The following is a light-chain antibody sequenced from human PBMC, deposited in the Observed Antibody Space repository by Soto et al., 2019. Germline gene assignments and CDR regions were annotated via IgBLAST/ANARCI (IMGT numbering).Light chain of an antibody. Sequence: EIVLTQSPGTLSLSPGDGATLSCRASQTVGNNYLAWYQQRPGQAPRLLIHGASSRATGIPDRFSGSGSGTEFTLTIGRLEPEDFAVYYCQQYDTLPRTFGQGTKV. J-gene: IGKJ1*01. CDR2: GAS. CDR3: QQYDTLPRT. V-gene: IGKV3-20*01. CDR1: QTVGNNY.